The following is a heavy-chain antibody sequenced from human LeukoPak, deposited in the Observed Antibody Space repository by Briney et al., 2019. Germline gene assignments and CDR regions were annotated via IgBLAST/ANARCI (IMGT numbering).Heavy chain of an antibody. J-gene: IGHJ1*01. Sequence: SETLSLTCTVSGGSISSYYWSWIRQPPGKGLEWIGYIYYSGSTNYNPSLKSRVTISVDTSKSQFSLKLTSVTAADTAVYYCARVGASSGYYYGYFQHWGQGTLVTVSS. CDR2: IYYSGST. CDR3: ARVGASSGYYYGYFQH. CDR1: GGSISSYY. V-gene: IGHV4-59*08. D-gene: IGHD3-22*01.